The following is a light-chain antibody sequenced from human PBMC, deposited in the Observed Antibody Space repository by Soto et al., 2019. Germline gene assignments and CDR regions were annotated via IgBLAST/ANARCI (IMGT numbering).Light chain of an antibody. J-gene: IGLJ1*01. CDR3: QSYDSSLSGFYV. CDR1: SSNIGAGYD. Sequence: QTVVTHPPSVSGAPGQRVTISCTGSSSNIGAGYDVHWYQQLPGTAPKLLIYGNSNRPSGVPDRFSGSKSGTSASLAITGLQAEDEADYYGQSYDSSLSGFYVFGTGTKVTVL. V-gene: IGLV1-40*01. CDR2: GNS.